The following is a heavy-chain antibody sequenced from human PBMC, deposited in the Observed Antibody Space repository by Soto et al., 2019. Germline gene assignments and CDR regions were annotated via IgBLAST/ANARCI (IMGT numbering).Heavy chain of an antibody. D-gene: IGHD3-10*01. Sequence: QLQLQESGSGLVKPSQTVSLTCAVSGGSISSGGYSWSWIRQPPGKGLEWIGYIDHSGSTYYNPSLTSRVTISVDTSKNQLSLKLRSVTAADTAVYYCARDPSGSGPNFDYWGQGALVTVSS. CDR3: ARDPSGSGPNFDY. J-gene: IGHJ4*02. CDR2: IDHSGST. V-gene: IGHV4-30-2*01. CDR1: GGSISSGGYS.